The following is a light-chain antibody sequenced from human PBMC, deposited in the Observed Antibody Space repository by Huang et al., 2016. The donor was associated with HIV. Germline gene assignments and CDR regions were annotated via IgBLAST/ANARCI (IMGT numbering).Light chain of an antibody. CDR1: QNIGPN. Sequence: EIVMRQSPATLSVSPGERATLSCRASQNIGPNLAWYQQKPGQAPRLLIYGAATRATGIPGRVSGSGSETEFTLTITSLQSDDSAVYFCQQFNTWPLTFGGGTKVEIK. CDR2: GAA. J-gene: IGKJ4*01. CDR3: QQFNTWPLT. V-gene: IGKV3-15*01.